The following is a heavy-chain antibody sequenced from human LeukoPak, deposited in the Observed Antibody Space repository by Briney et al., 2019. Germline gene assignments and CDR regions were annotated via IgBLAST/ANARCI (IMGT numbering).Heavy chain of an antibody. CDR2: INHSGST. CDR3: ARVLYWNALLENWFDP. CDR1: GGSFSGYY. Sequence: RSETLSLTCAVYGGSFSGYYWSWIRQPPGKGLEWIGEINHSGSTNYNPSLKSRVTISVDTSKNQFSLKLSSVTAADTAVYYCARVLYWNALLENWFDPWGQGTLVTVSS. D-gene: IGHD2-8*02. V-gene: IGHV4-34*01. J-gene: IGHJ5*02.